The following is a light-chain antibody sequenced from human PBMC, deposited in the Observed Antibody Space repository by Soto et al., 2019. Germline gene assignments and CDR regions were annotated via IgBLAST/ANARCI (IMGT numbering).Light chain of an antibody. V-gene: IGLV2-8*01. J-gene: IGLJ1*01. CDR2: EVS. CDR1: SSDVGGYNY. CDR3: LSYADTAYV. Sequence: QSALTQPPSASGSPGQSVTISCAGTSSDVGGYNYVSWYQQYPGKVPKHMIYEVSERPSGVPDRFSGSKSGNTAFLTVSGLQAEDEADYYCLSYADTAYVFGTGTKVTVL.